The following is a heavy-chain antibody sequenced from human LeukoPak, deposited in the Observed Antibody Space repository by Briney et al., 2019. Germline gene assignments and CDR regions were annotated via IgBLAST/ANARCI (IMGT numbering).Heavy chain of an antibody. CDR1: GFSFANSV. J-gene: IGHJ4*02. CDR3: TRVMWDSSGYPIDY. V-gene: IGHV3-23*01. CDR2: ISGSGDRT. Sequence: PGGSLRLSCAASGFSFANSVISWIRQAPGKGPEWVSAISGSGDRTDYADSVRGRFTISRDNSKSTLYLQMHRLRVEDTAVYYCTRVMWDSSGYPIDYWGRGCLVTVSS. D-gene: IGHD3-22*01.